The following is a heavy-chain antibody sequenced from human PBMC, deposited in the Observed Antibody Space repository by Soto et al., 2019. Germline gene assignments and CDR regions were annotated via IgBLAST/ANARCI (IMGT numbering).Heavy chain of an antibody. V-gene: IGHV4-59*08. D-gene: IGHD6-13*01. Sequence: SETLSLTCTVSGGSISSYYWSWIRQPPGKGLEWIGYIYYSGSTSYNPSLKSRVTISVDTSKNQFSLKLSSVTAADTAVYYCARHPTKYSSSWQGIDYWGQGTLVTVSS. CDR2: IYYSGST. J-gene: IGHJ4*02. CDR1: GGSISSYY. CDR3: ARHPTKYSSSWQGIDY.